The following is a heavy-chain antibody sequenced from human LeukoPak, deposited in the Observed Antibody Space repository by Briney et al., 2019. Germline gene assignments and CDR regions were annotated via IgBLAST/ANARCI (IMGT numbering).Heavy chain of an antibody. Sequence: PGRSLRLSCAAYGFTFSDYTMNWVRQAPGKGLEWVSSISFSSAYIYYADSLKGRFTISRDNSKNTLYLQMNSLRAEDTAVYYCAKDPSMYDGDYIIRWGQGTLVIVSS. J-gene: IGHJ4*02. V-gene: IGHV3-21*03. CDR3: AKDPSMYDGDYIIR. CDR1: GFTFSDYT. CDR2: ISFSSAYI. D-gene: IGHD4-17*01.